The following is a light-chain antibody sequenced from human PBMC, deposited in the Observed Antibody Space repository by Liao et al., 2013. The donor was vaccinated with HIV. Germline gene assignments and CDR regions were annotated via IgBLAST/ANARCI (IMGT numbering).Light chain of an antibody. V-gene: IGLV3-21*04. Sequence: SYELTQAPSVSVAPGVTARITCEGINIGNRRVHWYQRKTDQAPVLVMSYDSDRPSGIPERFSGSNSGNTATLTISWVEAGDEADYYCQVWDRGSDHPLFGGGTKLTVL. CDR3: QVWDRGSDHPL. CDR2: YDS. J-gene: IGLJ2*01. CDR1: NIGNRR.